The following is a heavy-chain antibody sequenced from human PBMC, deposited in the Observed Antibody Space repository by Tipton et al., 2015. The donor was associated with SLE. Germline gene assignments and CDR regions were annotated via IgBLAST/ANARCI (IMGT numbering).Heavy chain of an antibody. V-gene: IGHV4-39*07. J-gene: IGHJ5*02. CDR2: VYYNGDT. Sequence: TLSLTCTVSGGSISSGVYYWGWVRQPPGKGLEWIASVYYNGDTFYSPSLKSRVTISIDTSKNQFSLRLNSVVAADTGVYYCARGGTGDGTNPFDPWGQGTLVTVSS. CDR3: ARGGTGDGTNPFDP. D-gene: IGHD2-8*01. CDR1: GGSISSGVYY.